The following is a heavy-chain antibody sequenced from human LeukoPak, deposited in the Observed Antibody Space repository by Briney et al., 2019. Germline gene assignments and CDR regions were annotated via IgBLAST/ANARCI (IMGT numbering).Heavy chain of an antibody. CDR3: ARDHNYAFDN. J-gene: IGHJ4*02. Sequence: GGSLRLSCTASGFPFIEYSMNWVRQAPGKGLEWISYIGIDSGNTRYADSVRGRFTISADKAKNSLYLQMNSLRVEDMAVYYCARDHNYAFDNWGQGTLVSVAS. CDR1: GFPFIEYS. D-gene: IGHD1-1*01. CDR2: IGIDSGNT. V-gene: IGHV3-48*01.